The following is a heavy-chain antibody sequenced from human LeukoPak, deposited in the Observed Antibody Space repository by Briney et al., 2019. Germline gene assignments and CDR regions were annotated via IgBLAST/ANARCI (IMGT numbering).Heavy chain of an antibody. CDR1: GFTFSSYS. Sequence: GGSLRLSCAASGFTFSSYSMNWVRQAPGKGLEWVSSISSSSSYIYYADSVKGRFTISRDNAKNSLYLQMNSLRAEDTAVYYRASDALYSYCSSTSCYGPNDYWGQGTLVTVSS. CDR2: ISSSSSYI. CDR3: ASDALYSYCSSTSCYGPNDY. J-gene: IGHJ4*02. V-gene: IGHV3-21*01. D-gene: IGHD2-2*01.